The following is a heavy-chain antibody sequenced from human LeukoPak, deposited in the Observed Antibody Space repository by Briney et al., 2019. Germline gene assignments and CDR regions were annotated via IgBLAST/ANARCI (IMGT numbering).Heavy chain of an antibody. CDR2: MYTSGDI. CDR1: GLVVSRNY. Sequence: GGSLRLSCVASGLVVSRNYVTWVRQVPGEGLEWVSIMYTSGDIYYADSVKGRFTHSRDDSKNTLYLQMHSLRVEDTAVYYCALPDLYSTGWYDFWGQGTLVAVSS. D-gene: IGHD6-13*01. CDR3: ALPDLYSTGWYDF. V-gene: IGHV3-66*01. J-gene: IGHJ5*01.